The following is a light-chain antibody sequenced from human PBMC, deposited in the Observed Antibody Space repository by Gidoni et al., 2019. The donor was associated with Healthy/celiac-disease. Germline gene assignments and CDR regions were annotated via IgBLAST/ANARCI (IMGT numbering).Light chain of an antibody. Sequence: LTPSPGTLSLSPGERATLSCRASQSVSSSYLAWYQQKPGQAPRLLIYGASSRATGIPDRFSGSESGTDFTLTISRLEPEDFAVYYCQQYGSSPPWTFGQGTKVEIK. CDR2: GAS. J-gene: IGKJ1*01. CDR3: QQYGSSPPWT. CDR1: QSVSSSY. V-gene: IGKV3-20*01.